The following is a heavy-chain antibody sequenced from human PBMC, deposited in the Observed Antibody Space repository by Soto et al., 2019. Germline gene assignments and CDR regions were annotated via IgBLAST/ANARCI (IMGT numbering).Heavy chain of an antibody. CDR2: TYYRAQWYS. V-gene: IGHV6-1*01. Sequence: PSQTLSLTCVISGDSVSSTSAAWNWIRQSPSRGLEWLGRTYYRAQWYSDYAASVRSRIIINADTSKNQFSLQLNSVTPEDTAVYYCARADTGGYDFWSGSPTGAIHYWGQGTLVTVSS. D-gene: IGHD3-3*01. CDR3: ARADTGGYDFWSGSPTGAIHY. CDR1: GDSVSSTSAA. J-gene: IGHJ4*02.